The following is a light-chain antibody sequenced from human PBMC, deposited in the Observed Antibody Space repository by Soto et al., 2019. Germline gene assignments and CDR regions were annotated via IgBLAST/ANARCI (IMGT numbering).Light chain of an antibody. CDR2: DTS. CDR3: QASNTWPLT. Sequence: EIVLTHSPTTLSLSQGARATLSCRASQSVSNNYLAWYQHKPGQTPRLLIYDTSTRATGVPTRFSGSRSGAEFTLTINTLQSEEFALYYCQASNTWPLTLGGGTKVDIK. CDR1: QSVSNN. V-gene: IGKV3-15*01. J-gene: IGKJ4*01.